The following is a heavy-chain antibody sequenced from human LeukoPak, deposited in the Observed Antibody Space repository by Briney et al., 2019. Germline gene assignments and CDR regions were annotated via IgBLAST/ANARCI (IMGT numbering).Heavy chain of an antibody. Sequence: SETLSLTCTVSGGSISSCYWSWIRQPPGKGLEWIGYIYYSGSTNYNPSLKSRVTISVDTSKNQFSLKLSSVTAADTAVYYCARVKYYYDSSGYTYYFDYWGQGTLVTVSS. V-gene: IGHV4-59*01. CDR1: GGSISSCY. D-gene: IGHD3-22*01. CDR3: ARVKYYYDSSGYTYYFDY. CDR2: IYYSGST. J-gene: IGHJ4*02.